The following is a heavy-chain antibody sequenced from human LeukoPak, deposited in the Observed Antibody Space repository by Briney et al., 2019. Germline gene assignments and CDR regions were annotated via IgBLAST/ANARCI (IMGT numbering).Heavy chain of an antibody. CDR3: ARVIPYGDYRPRFDY. CDR2: IYHSGST. Sequence: PSETLSLTCTVSGGSISSGYYWGWIRQPPGKGLEWIGSIYHSGSTYYNPSLKSRVTISVDTSKNQFSLKLSSVTAAGTAVYYCARVIPYGDYRPRFDYWGQGTLVTVSS. D-gene: IGHD4-17*01. J-gene: IGHJ4*02. V-gene: IGHV4-38-2*02. CDR1: GGSISSGYY.